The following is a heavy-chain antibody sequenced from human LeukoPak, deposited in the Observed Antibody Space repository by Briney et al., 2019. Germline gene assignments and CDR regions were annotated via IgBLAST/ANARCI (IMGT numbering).Heavy chain of an antibody. CDR3: ATDGRSSGWYGFDY. CDR2: ISSSDSHI. Sequence: GGSLRLSCAASGFTFSIYNMNWVRQAPGKGLQWVSSISSSDSHIYYADSVKGRFTISRDNAKNSLYLQMNSLRAGDTAVYYCATDGRSSGWYGFDYWGQGTLVTVSS. CDR1: GFTFSIYN. D-gene: IGHD6-19*01. J-gene: IGHJ4*02. V-gene: IGHV3-21*01.